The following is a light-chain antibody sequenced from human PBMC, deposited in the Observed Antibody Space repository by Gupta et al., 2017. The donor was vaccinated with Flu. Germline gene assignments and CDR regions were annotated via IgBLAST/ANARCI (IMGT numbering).Light chain of an antibody. CDR1: HTGCRGGKTRDY. CDR3: RQEFRTAYT. V-gene: IGKV4-1*01. Sequence: SLGARATINCKSIHTGCRGGKTRDYLVSYQQKPGQTPKVILYWASTRLSEVLDTLSGSGSARNFTLTVISRQAQDVAVHYCRQEFRTAYTFGQGTRLEVK. CDR2: WAS. J-gene: IGKJ2*01.